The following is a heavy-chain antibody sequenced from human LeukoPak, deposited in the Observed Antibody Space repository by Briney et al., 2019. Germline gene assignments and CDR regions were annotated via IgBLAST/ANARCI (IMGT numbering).Heavy chain of an antibody. CDR2: ISGSGGNT. J-gene: IGHJ4*02. CDR3: AKDRYYYDSSGYYSRGYYFDY. Sequence: TGGSLRLSCAASGFTFSSYVMSWVRQAPGKGLEWVSAISGSGGNTYYAASVKGRFTISRDNSKNTLYLQMNSLRAEDTAVYYCAKDRYYYDSSGYYSRGYYFDYWGQGTLVTVSS. V-gene: IGHV3-23*01. CDR1: GFTFSSYV. D-gene: IGHD3-22*01.